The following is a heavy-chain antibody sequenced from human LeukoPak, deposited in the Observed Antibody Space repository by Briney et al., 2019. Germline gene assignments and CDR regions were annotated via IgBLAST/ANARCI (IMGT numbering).Heavy chain of an antibody. Sequence: GGSLRLSWAASGFTFSSYGMHWVRQAPGKGLEWVAFIRYDGSNKYYADSVKGRFTISRDNSKNTMYLQMNSLRAEDTAVYYCAKDVIAVAGRVYWGQGTLVTVSS. V-gene: IGHV3-30*02. J-gene: IGHJ4*02. D-gene: IGHD6-19*01. CDR3: AKDVIAVAGRVY. CDR1: GFTFSSYG. CDR2: IRYDGSNK.